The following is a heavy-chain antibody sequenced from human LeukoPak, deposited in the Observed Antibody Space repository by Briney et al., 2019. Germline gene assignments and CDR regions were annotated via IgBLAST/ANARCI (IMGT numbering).Heavy chain of an antibody. J-gene: IGHJ6*03. CDR3: AISQYYYDSSGYYYYYYYYMDV. Sequence: SVKVSCKASGGTFSSYAISWVRQAPGQGLEWMGGIIPIFGTANYAQKLQGRVTITADKSTSTAYMELSSLRSEDTAVYYCAISQYYYDSSGYYYYYYYYMDVWGKGTTVTVSS. D-gene: IGHD3-22*01. V-gene: IGHV1-69*06. CDR1: GGTFSSYA. CDR2: IIPIFGTA.